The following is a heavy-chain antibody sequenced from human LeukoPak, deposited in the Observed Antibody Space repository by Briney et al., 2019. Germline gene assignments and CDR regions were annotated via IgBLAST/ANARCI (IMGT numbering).Heavy chain of an antibody. CDR3: ARVKGGFIAVAGKGWFDP. J-gene: IGHJ5*02. CDR1: GGSFSGYY. V-gene: IGHV4-34*01. Sequence: SETLSLTCAVYGGSFSGYYWSWIRQPPGKGLEWIGEINHSGSTNYNPSLKSRVTMSVDTSKNQFSLKLSSVTAADTAVYYCARVKGGFIAVAGKGWFDPWGQGTLVTVSS. D-gene: IGHD6-19*01. CDR2: INHSGST.